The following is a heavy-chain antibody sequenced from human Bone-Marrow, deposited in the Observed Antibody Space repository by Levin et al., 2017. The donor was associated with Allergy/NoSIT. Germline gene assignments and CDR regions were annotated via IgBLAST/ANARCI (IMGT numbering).Heavy chain of an antibody. CDR2: IYYSGST. Sequence: SQTLSLTCTVSGASISGGGYHWSWIRQHAGKGLEWIGYIYYSGSTYYNPSLKSRVMISVDTSKNQFSQKVSSTTAADTAVYYCAREDGSTFDSWGQGTLVTVSS. V-gene: IGHV4-31*03. J-gene: IGHJ4*02. CDR1: GASISGGGYH. CDR3: AREDGSTFDS. D-gene: IGHD2-2*03.